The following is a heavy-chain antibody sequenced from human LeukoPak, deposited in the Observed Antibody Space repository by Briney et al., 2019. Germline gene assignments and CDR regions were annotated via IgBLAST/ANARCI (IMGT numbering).Heavy chain of an antibody. V-gene: IGHV3-30*04. CDR3: ARVTDYGDLRYYYYYMDV. CDR1: GFTFSSYA. D-gene: IGHD4-17*01. J-gene: IGHJ6*03. Sequence: AGGSLRLSCAASGFTFSSYAMHWVRQAPGKGLEWVAVISYDGSNKYYADSVKGRFTISRDNAKNSLYLQMNSLRAEDTAVYYCARVTDYGDLRYYYYYMDVWGKGTTVTISS. CDR2: ISYDGSNK.